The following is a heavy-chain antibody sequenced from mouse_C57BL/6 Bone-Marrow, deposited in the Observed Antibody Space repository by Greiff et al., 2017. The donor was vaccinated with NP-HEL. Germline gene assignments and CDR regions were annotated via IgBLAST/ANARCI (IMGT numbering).Heavy chain of an antibody. CDR2: ISSGGSYT. D-gene: IGHD1-1*01. V-gene: IGHV5-6*01. CDR1: GFTFSSYG. CDR3: ARPLFYYYGSFDY. J-gene: IGHJ2*01. Sequence: EVQLVESGGDLVKPGGSLKLSCAASGFTFSSYGMSWVRQTPDKRLEWVATISSGGSYTYYPDSVKGRFTISRANAKNTLYLQMSSLKSEDTAMYYCARPLFYYYGSFDYWGQGTTLTVSS.